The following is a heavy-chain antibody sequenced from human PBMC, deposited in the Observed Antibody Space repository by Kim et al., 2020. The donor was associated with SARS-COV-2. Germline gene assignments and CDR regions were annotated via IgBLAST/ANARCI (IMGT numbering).Heavy chain of an antibody. V-gene: IGHV3-30*02. J-gene: IGHJ5*02. CDR3: AKQRDYDIPTPHGWFDP. D-gene: IGHD3-9*01. Sequence: VKGRFTISRDNSKNTLYLQMNSLRAEDTAVYYCAKQRDYDIPTPHGWFDPWGQGTLVTVSS.